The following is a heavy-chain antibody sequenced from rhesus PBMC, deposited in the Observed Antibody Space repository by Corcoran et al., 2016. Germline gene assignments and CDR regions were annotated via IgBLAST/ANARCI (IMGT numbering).Heavy chain of an antibody. Sequence: QLQLQESGPGLVKPSETLSVTCAVSGGSISSSYWSWIRKAPGKGLEWIGYIYGSGSSTNYNPPLTSRVTLSVDTSKTQLSLKLSSVTTADTAVYYCAREHGNYFDYWGQGVLVTVSS. J-gene: IGHJ4*01. CDR3: AREHGNYFDY. CDR2: IYGSGSST. V-gene: IGHV4-169*02. CDR1: GGSISSSY. D-gene: IGHD4-29*01.